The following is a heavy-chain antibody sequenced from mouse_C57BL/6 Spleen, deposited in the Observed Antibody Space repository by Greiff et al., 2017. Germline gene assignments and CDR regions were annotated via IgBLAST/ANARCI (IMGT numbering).Heavy chain of an antibody. CDR1: GYTFTSYW. CDR3: AKSHGYDSEYYFDY. J-gene: IGHJ2*01. D-gene: IGHD2-2*01. V-gene: IGHV1-55*01. CDR2: IYPGSGST. Sequence: QVQLQQSGAELVKPGASVKMSCKASGYTFTSYWITWVKQRPGQGLEWIGDIYPGSGSTNYNEKFKSKATLTVDTSSSTAYMQLSSLTSEDSAVYYCAKSHGYDSEYYFDYWGQGTTLTVSS.